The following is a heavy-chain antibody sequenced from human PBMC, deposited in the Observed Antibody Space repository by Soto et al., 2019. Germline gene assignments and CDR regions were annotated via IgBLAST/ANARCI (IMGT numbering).Heavy chain of an antibody. CDR2: INSDGSST. CDR3: ARETRAGYDILTGYYALDAFAI. Sequence: PGGSLILSCAASGFTFSSYWMHWVRQAPGKGLVWVSRINSDGSSTSYADSVKGRFTISRDNAKNTLYLQMNSLRAEDTAVYYCARETRAGYDILTGYYALDAFAICGQGTIVTVSS. CDR1: GFTFSSYW. J-gene: IGHJ3*02. V-gene: IGHV3-74*01. D-gene: IGHD3-9*01.